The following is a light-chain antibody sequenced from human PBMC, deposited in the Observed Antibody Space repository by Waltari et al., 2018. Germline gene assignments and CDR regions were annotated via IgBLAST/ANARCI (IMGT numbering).Light chain of an antibody. Sequence: DIAMTQSPDSLAVSLGERATIHCKSSQSVFYRSNNLNYFGWYQQKPGQPPKLLIYCAFTREPGVPARFSGSGSGTDFTLTISSLQAEDVAVYYCQQYYATPRTFGQGTRVEIK. CDR1: QSVFYRSNNLNY. CDR3: QQYYATPRT. J-gene: IGKJ1*01. CDR2: CAF. V-gene: IGKV4-1*01.